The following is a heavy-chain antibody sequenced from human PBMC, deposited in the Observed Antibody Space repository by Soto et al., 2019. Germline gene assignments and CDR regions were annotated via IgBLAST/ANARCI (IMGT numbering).Heavy chain of an antibody. J-gene: IGHJ4*02. CDR3: AKDIAPYSRGLSY. Sequence: EVQLVESGGGLVQPGRSLRLSCAASGFTFDDYAMHWVRQAPGKGLEWVSGISWNSGSIGYAHTVKGRVTISRDNAKNSLYRQMTSLRSEDTALYYCAKDIAPYSRGLSYWGQGTLVTVSS. CDR1: GFTFDDYA. CDR2: ISWNSGSI. V-gene: IGHV3-9*01. D-gene: IGHD6-19*01.